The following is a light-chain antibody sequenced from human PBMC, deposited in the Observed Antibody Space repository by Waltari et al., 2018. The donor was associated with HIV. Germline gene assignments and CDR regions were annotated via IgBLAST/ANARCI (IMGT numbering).Light chain of an antibody. J-gene: IGKJ1*01. Sequence: EIVMTQSPATLSVSQGERATLSCRASQSVSSNLAWYQQKPGQAPRLLIYGASTRATGIPARFSGSGSGTECTLTISSLQSEDFAVYYCQQYNNWPTWTFGQGTKVEIK. V-gene: IGKV3-15*01. CDR1: QSVSSN. CDR2: GAS. CDR3: QQYNNWPTWT.